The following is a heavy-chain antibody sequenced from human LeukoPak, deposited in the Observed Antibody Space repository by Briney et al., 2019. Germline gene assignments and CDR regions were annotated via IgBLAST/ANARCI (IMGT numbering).Heavy chain of an antibody. CDR1: GGSISSGSYY. CDR2: IFYSGST. CDR3: ARYCGRDCYSPYYGMDV. D-gene: IGHD2-21*02. Sequence: SETQSLTCTVSGGSISSGSYYWGWFRQPPGKGLEWIGSIFYSGSTYYNPSLKSRVTLAVDTSKNQISLKLSSVTAADTAVYYCARYCGRDCYSPYYGMDVWGQGTTVTVSS. J-gene: IGHJ6*02. V-gene: IGHV4-39*01.